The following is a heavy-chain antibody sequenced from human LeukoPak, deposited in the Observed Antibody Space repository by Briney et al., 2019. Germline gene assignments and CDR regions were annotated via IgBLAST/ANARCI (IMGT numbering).Heavy chain of an antibody. V-gene: IGHV1-24*01. D-gene: IGHD5-12*01. J-gene: IGHJ4*02. CDR2: FDPEDGET. Sequence: ASVKVSCKVSGYTLTELSMHWVRQAPGKGLEWMGGFDPEDGETIYAQKFQGRVTMTEDTSADTAYMELSSLRSEDTAVYYCATGLLWLRNLKYWGQGTLVTVSS. CDR3: ATGLLWLRNLKY. CDR1: GYTLTELS.